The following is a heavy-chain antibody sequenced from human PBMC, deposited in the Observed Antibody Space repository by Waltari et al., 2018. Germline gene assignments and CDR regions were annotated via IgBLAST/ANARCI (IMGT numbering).Heavy chain of an antibody. Sequence: QVQLQESGPGLVKPTHTLSLTCTVSGEPISDDVSRWTYWTWIRQSAGKGLEWIGHISTSGAADYNPSRRSRVTISLATPKCHFTLKLTSVTAADTAVYYCANRGVGNYFKYFRLWSPGTLVTVSS. CDR2: ISTSGAA. CDR1: GEPISDDVSRWTY. CDR3: ANRGVGNYFKYFRL. V-gene: IGHV4-61*02. J-gene: IGHJ1*01. D-gene: IGHD1-7*01.